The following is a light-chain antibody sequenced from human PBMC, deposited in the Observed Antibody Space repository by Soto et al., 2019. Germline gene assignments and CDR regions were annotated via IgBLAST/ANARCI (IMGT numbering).Light chain of an antibody. CDR2: LAS. V-gene: IGKV2-28*01. CDR1: QSISNW. J-gene: IGKJ5*01. Sequence: MTQSTSTLSASVGDRVTITCRARQSISNWLAWYLQKPGQSPQLLIYLASNRASGVPDRFSGSGSGTDFTLKISRVEAEDVGVYYCMQVLQRPISFGEGRRLEIK. CDR3: MQVLQRPIS.